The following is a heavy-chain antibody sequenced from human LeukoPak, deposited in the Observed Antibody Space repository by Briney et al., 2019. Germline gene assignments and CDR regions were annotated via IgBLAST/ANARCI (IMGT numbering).Heavy chain of an antibody. CDR2: IFYSGVT. J-gene: IGHJ4*01. V-gene: IGHV4-59*12. D-gene: IGHD1-14*01. Sequence: TPSETLSLTCTVSGGSISSYYWSWIRKPPGKGLEWIGYIFYSGVTNYNPSLKSRVTISVDTSKNQFSLKLSSVTAADTAVYFCAYNRNFALDNWGQGTLVTVSS. CDR1: GGSISSYY. CDR3: AYNRNFALDN.